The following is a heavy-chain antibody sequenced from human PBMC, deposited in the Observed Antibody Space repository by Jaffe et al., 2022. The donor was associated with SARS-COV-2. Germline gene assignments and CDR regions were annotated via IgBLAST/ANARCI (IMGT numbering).Heavy chain of an antibody. CDR2: ISSSGSTI. Sequence: QVQLVESGGGLVKPGGSLRLSCAASGFTFSDYYMSWIRQAPGKGLEWVSYISSSGSTIYYADSVKGRFTISRDNAKNSLYLQMNSLRAEDTAVYYCARGVKTSEGIWFGELSYYFDYWGQGTLVTVSS. V-gene: IGHV3-11*01. CDR1: GFTFSDYY. D-gene: IGHD3-10*01. CDR3: ARGVKTSEGIWFGELSYYFDY. J-gene: IGHJ4*02.